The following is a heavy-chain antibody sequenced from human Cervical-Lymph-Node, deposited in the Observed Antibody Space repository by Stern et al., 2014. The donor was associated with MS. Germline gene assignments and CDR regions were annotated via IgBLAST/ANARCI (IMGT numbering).Heavy chain of an antibody. CDR1: GFMFRTYN. V-gene: IGHV3-21*01. CDR3: ARDGELYGLDY. J-gene: IGHJ4*02. D-gene: IGHD2-21*01. Sequence: EVQLVESGGGLVKPGGSLRLSCAASGFMFRTYNMNWVRQAPGKGLEWVSAISSSSNYIYYADSVRGRFTISRDNAKNSLYLQMNSLRAEDTAVYYCARDGELYGLDYWGQGTLVTVSS. CDR2: ISSSSNYI.